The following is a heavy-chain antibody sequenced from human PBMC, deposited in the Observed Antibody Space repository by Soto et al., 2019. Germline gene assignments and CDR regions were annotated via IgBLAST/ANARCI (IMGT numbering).Heavy chain of an antibody. CDR2: IYHSGST. CDR1: SGSISSSNW. Sequence: SETLSLTCAVSSGSISSSNWWSWVRQPPGKGLEWIGEIYHSGSTNYNPSLKSRVTISVDKSKNQFSLKLSSVTAADTAVYYCARQDSGGRGPHAYWGQGTLDT. CDR3: ARQDSGGRGPHAY. J-gene: IGHJ4*02. D-gene: IGHD6-19*01. V-gene: IGHV4-4*02.